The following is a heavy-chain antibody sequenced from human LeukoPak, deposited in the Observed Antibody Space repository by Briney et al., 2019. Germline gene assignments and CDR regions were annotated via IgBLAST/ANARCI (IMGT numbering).Heavy chain of an antibody. CDR2: IYSGGST. D-gene: IGHD4-17*01. J-gene: IGHJ4*02. Sequence: GGSLRLSCAASGFTVSSNYMSWVRQAPGKGLEWVSVIYSGGSTYYADSVKGRFAISRDNSKNTLYLQMNSLRAEDTAVYYCASTFYGDSPPYWGQGTLVTVSS. CDR1: GFTVSSNY. CDR3: ASTFYGDSPPY. V-gene: IGHV3-66*01.